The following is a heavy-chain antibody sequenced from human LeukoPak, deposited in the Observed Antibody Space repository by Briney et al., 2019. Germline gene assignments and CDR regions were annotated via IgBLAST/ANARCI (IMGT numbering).Heavy chain of an antibody. Sequence: ASVKVSCKASGYTFTSYYMHWVRQAPGQGLEWMGIINPSGGSTNYAQKFQGRVTITADESTSTAYMELSSLRSEDTAVYYCARGFGVVISGAFDIWGQGTMVTVSS. D-gene: IGHD3-3*01. CDR1: GYTFTSYY. CDR3: ARGFGVVISGAFDI. V-gene: IGHV1-46*01. CDR2: INPSGGST. J-gene: IGHJ3*02.